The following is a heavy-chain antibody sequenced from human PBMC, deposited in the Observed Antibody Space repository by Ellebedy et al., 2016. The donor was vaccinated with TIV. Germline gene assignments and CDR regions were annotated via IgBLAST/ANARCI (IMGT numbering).Heavy chain of an antibody. CDR1: GFSLTGFY. V-gene: IGHV1-2*02. D-gene: IGHD7-27*01. CDR2: SNFNSGAT. J-gene: IGHJ4*02. CDR3: ARDRPWGYDY. Sequence: ASVKVSXXSSGFSLTGFYMHWVRQAPGQGLEWMGWSNFNSGATSYAQKFQGRVTMTRDTSSTTVYMELSSLRSDDTAVYYCARDRPWGYDYWGQGTLVTVSS.